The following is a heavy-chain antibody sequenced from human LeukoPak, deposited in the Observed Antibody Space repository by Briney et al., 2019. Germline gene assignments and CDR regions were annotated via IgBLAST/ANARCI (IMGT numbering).Heavy chain of an antibody. CDR3: ARLTTPFDY. V-gene: IGHV4-38-2*01. D-gene: IGHD4/OR15-4a*01. Sequence: SETLSLTCAVSGYSISSASYWGWIRQPPGKGLEWIGSIYHSGSTYYNPSLKSRVTISVDTSKNQFSLKLSSVTAADTAVYYCARLTTPFDYWGQGTLVTVSS. J-gene: IGHJ4*02. CDR2: IYHSGST. CDR1: GYSISSASY.